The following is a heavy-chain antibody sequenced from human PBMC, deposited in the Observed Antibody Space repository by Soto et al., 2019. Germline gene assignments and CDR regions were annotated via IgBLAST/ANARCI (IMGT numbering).Heavy chain of an antibody. D-gene: IGHD4-17*01. J-gene: IGHJ6*02. CDR3: VRRTTVSTCYGMDV. Sequence: SETLSLTCTVSGGSVSSGSYYWSWIRQPPGKGLEWIGYIYYSGSTNYNPSLKSRVTISVDTSKNQFSLKLSSVTAADTAVYYCVRRTTVSTCYGMDVWGQGTTVTGSS. CDR2: IYYSGST. CDR1: GGSVSSGSYY. V-gene: IGHV4-61*01.